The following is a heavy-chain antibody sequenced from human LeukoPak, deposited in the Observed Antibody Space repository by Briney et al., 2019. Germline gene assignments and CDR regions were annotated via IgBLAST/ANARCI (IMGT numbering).Heavy chain of an antibody. D-gene: IGHD1-26*01. Sequence: GGSLRLSCAASGFSVSGNYMSWVRQAPGKGLEWVSVIYSGDSTYYADSVKGRFTISRDNSKNTLYLQMNSLRVEDTAVYYCARESGGSYFRYWGQGTLVIVSS. CDR3: ARESGGSYFRY. V-gene: IGHV3-53*01. J-gene: IGHJ4*02. CDR2: IYSGDST. CDR1: GFSVSGNY.